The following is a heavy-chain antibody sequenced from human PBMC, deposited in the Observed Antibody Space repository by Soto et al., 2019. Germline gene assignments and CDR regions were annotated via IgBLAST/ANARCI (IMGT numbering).Heavy chain of an antibody. CDR1: GFTFSSYA. CDR3: AKDRYCSGGSFYSEWASDI. V-gene: IGHV3-23*01. CDR2: ISGSGGST. J-gene: IGHJ3*02. Sequence: EVQLLESGGGLVQPGGSLGLSCAASGFTFSSYAMSWVRQAPGKGLEWVSAISGSGGSTYYADSVKGRFTISRDNSKNTLYLQINSLRAEDTAVYYCAKDRYCSGGSFYSEWASDIGGQGTMVIVSS. D-gene: IGHD2-15*01.